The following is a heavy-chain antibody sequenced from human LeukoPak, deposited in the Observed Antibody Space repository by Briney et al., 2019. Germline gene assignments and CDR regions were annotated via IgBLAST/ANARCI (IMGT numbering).Heavy chain of an antibody. Sequence: ASVKVSCKASGGTFSSYAISWVRQAPGQGLEWMGGIIPIFGTANYAQKFQGRVTITADESTSTAYMELSSLRSEDTAVYYCAREFPAYYYDSSTSAHFDYWGRGTLVTVSS. CDR1: GGTFSSYA. V-gene: IGHV1-69*13. J-gene: IGHJ4*02. D-gene: IGHD3-22*01. CDR2: IIPIFGTA. CDR3: AREFPAYYYDSSTSAHFDY.